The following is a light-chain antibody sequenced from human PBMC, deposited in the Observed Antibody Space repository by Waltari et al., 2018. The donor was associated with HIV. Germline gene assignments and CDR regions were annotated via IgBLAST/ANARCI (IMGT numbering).Light chain of an antibody. J-gene: IGLJ2*01. CDR2: DVS. V-gene: IGLV2-11*01. CDR1: SSDVGGYNS. Sequence: QSALTQPRSVSGSPGQSVTISCTGTSSDVGGYNSVSWYQQHPGKAPKLMIYDVSKRPSGVPDRFSGSKSGNTASLTISGLQAEDEADYCCCSYAGSYTVFGGGTKLTVL. CDR3: CSYAGSYTV.